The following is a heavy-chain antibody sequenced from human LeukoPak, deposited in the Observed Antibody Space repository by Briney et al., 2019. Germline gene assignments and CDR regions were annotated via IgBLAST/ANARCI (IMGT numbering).Heavy chain of an antibody. Sequence: PGGSLRLSCAASGFTFSSYGMHWVRQAPGKGLEWVAFIRYDGSNKYYADSVKGRFTISRVNSKNTLYLQMNSLRAEDTAVYYCAKPRYQLPIFDYWGQGTLVAVSS. V-gene: IGHV3-30*02. J-gene: IGHJ4*02. D-gene: IGHD2-2*01. CDR1: GFTFSSYG. CDR2: IRYDGSNK. CDR3: AKPRYQLPIFDY.